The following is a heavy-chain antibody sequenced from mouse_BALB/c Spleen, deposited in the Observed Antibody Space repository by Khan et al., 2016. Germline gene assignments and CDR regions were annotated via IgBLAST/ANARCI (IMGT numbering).Heavy chain of an antibody. D-gene: IGHD1-1*01. Sequence: VQLQQSGTVLARPGTSVKISCKASGYSFTSYWMHWVKQTPGQGLEWIGAIYPGNSDKRYNQKFKVKAKLTAVTSASTAYMELTSLTNEDSAVYYGTSYYGCSDGLDYWGQGTSVTVSS. J-gene: IGHJ4*01. CDR3: TSYYGCSDGLDY. V-gene: IGHV1-5*01. CDR1: GYSFTSYW. CDR2: IYPGNSDK.